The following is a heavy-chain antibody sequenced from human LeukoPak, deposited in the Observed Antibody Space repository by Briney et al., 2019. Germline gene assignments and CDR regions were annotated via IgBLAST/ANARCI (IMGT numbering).Heavy chain of an antibody. CDR1: GFIFNNYA. V-gene: IGHV3-48*04. D-gene: IGHD3-16*01. Sequence: GGSLRLSCAASGFIFNNYAMNWARQAPGKGLEWLSYISSTSSAIYYADSVKGRFTISRDSAKNSLYLQMDSLRAEDTAIYYCARVIGSYGDSAYWGQGTLVTVSS. CDR2: ISSTSSAI. J-gene: IGHJ4*02. CDR3: ARVIGSYGDSAY.